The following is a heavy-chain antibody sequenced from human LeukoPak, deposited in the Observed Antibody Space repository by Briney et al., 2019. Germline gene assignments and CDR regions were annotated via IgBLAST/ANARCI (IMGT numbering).Heavy chain of an antibody. CDR3: GRGGGELEDWPIDY. V-gene: IGHV1-69*13. Sequence: SVKVSCKASGGTFSSYAISWVRQAPGQGLEWMGGIIPIFGTANYAQKFQGRVTITADESTSTAYMELSSLGSEDTAVYYCGRGGGELEDWPIDYWGQGTLVTVSS. J-gene: IGHJ4*02. CDR2: IIPIFGTA. D-gene: IGHD1-7*01. CDR1: GGTFSSYA.